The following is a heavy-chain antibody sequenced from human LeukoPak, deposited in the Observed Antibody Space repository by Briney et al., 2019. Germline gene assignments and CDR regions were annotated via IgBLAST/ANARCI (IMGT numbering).Heavy chain of an antibody. J-gene: IGHJ4*02. CDR1: GYTFTSYY. Sequence: ASVKVSCKASGYTFTSYYMHWVRQAPGQGLEWMGWISAYNGNTNYAQKLQGRVTMTTDTSTSTAYMELRSLRSDDTAVYYCARHAHPNYYDSSGYNYWGQGTLVTVSS. D-gene: IGHD3-22*01. V-gene: IGHV1-18*04. CDR2: ISAYNGNT. CDR3: ARHAHPNYYDSSGYNY.